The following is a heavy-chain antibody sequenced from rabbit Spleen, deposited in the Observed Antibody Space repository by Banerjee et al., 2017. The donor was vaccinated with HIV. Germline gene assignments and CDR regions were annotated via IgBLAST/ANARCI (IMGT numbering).Heavy chain of an antibody. CDR3: ARGSAAMTMVITGYYLNL. Sequence: QEQLVESGGGLVKPEGSLKLSCTASGFSFSNNAMCWVRQAPGKGPEWIACIANGDGSTYYASWVNGRFTISRSTSLNTVTLQMTSLTAADTATYFCARGSAAMTMVITGYYLNLWGPGTLVTVS. CDR2: IANGDGST. D-gene: IGHD2-1*01. V-gene: IGHV1S47*01. CDR1: GFSFSNNA. J-gene: IGHJ4*01.